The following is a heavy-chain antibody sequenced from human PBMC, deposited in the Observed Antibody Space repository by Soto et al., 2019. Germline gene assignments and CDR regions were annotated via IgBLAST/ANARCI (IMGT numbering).Heavy chain of an antibody. CDR2: FDPEDGET. V-gene: IGHV1-24*01. Sequence: GASLKVSCKVSGYTLTELSMYWVRQAPGQGLEWMGGFDPEDGETIYAQKFQGRVTMTEDTSTDTAYMELSSLRSEDTAVYYCATAPGYSSSWDAFDIWGQGTMVTVSS. J-gene: IGHJ3*02. D-gene: IGHD6-13*01. CDR3: ATAPGYSSSWDAFDI. CDR1: GYTLTELS.